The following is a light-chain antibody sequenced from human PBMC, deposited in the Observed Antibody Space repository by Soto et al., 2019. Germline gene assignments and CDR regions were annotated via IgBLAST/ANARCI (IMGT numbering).Light chain of an antibody. V-gene: IGKV3-15*01. CDR2: GAF. J-gene: IGKJ2*01. CDR3: QQYDKWPYT. CDR1: QSVGSN. Sequence: EIVLTQSTATLSVSPGERATLSCRTSQSVGSNLAWYQQKPGQAPRLLIYGAFIRAPGFPVTFRGTGSGSEFTLTISSLQSEDGALYYCQQYDKWPYTFGQGTNLEIK.